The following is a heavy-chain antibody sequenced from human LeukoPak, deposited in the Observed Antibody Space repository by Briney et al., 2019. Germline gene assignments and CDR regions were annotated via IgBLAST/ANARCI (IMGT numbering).Heavy chain of an antibody. CDR3: ARGQAGNYDSPLDL. J-gene: IGHJ5*02. CDR1: GGTFSNYA. CDR2: IIPFLDTS. D-gene: IGHD3-3*01. Sequence: GASVKVSCKASGGTFSNYALSWVRQAPGHDLEWMGAIIPFLDTSNYPPKFQDRVTISTDESTSTAYMELSSLTSDDTAVYYCARGQAGNYDSPLDLWGQGTPVTVSS. V-gene: IGHV1-69*05.